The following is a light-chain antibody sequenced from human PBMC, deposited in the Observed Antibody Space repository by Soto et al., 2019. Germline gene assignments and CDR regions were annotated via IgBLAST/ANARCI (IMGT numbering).Light chain of an antibody. CDR2: EVS. Sequence: QSALTQPASVSVSPGQSITISCTGSSSDIGGYNYVSWYQQHPGKAPKLMINEVSTRPSGVSYRCSGSKSGNTASLTISGLQAEYEAYSYCSSYTGDNTHVFGSGTKVTV. V-gene: IGLV2-14*03. J-gene: IGLJ1*01. CDR1: SSDIGGYNY. CDR3: SSYTGDNTHV.